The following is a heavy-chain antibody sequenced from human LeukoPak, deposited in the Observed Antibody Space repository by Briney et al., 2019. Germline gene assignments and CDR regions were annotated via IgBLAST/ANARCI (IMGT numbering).Heavy chain of an antibody. CDR3: ARETWGGYYDY. D-gene: IGHD3-3*01. Sequence: SETLSLTCTVSGGSISSYYWNWIRLPPGKGLEWIGYIYSSGSTIYNPPLKSRVTISIDTSRNQFSLRLSSVTAADTAVYYCARETWGGYYDYWGQGTLVTVSS. J-gene: IGHJ4*02. CDR1: GGSISSYY. V-gene: IGHV4-59*01. CDR2: IYSSGST.